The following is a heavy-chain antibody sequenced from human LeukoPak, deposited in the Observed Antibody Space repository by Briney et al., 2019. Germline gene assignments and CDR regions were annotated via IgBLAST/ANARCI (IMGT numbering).Heavy chain of an antibody. CDR2: ISGSGGST. D-gene: IGHD3-22*01. CDR3: AKSPQYYYDSSGLDY. V-gene: IGHV3-23*01. J-gene: IGHJ4*02. Sequence: PGGSLRLSCAASGFTVSSNYMSWVRQAPGKGLEWVSAISGSGGSTYYADSVKGRFTISRDTYKNTLYLQMNSLRAEDTAVYYCAKSPQYYYDSSGLDYWGQGTLVTVSS. CDR1: GFTVSSNY.